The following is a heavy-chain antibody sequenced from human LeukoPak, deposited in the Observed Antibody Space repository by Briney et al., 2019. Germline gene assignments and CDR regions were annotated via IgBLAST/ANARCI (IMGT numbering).Heavy chain of an antibody. CDR1: GYTFTGYY. CDR2: INPNSGGT. CDR3: ARGRTHSSGWYPDYYYYMDV. V-gene: IGHV1-2*02. Sequence: ASVKVSCKASGYTFTGYYMHWVRQAPGPGLEWMGWINPNSGGTNYAQKFQGRVTMTRDTSISTAYMELSRLRSDDTAVYYCARGRTHSSGWYPDYYYYMDVWGKGTTVTVSS. D-gene: IGHD6-19*01. J-gene: IGHJ6*03.